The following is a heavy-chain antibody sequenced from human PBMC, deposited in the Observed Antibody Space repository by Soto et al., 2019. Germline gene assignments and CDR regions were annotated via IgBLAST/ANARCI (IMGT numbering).Heavy chain of an antibody. CDR1: VDGVSSNSAA. CDR3: ARVRHGCLAAAAHDAFDT. V-gene: IGHV6-1*01. Sequence: QILSLPGSMSVDGVSSNSAAWSWISQSPSRGLEWLGRTYYRSKWYNDYAVSVKSRITINPDTSKNQFSLQLNSVTPEDTAVYYCARVRHGCLAAAAHDAFDTWGQGTIVPVSS. CDR2: TYYRSKWYN. J-gene: IGHJ3*02. D-gene: IGHD6-13*01.